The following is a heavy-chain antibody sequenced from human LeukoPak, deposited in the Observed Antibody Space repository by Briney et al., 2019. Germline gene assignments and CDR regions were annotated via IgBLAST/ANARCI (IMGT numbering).Heavy chain of an antibody. D-gene: IGHD3-10*01. CDR3: AASDYYGSGSYYTLGY. J-gene: IGHJ4*02. CDR1: GGSISSYY. CDR2: IYYSGST. V-gene: IGHV4-59*12. Sequence: SETLSLTCTVSGGSISSYYWSWIRQPPGKGLEWIGYIYYSGSTNYNPSLKSRVTMSVDTSKNQFSLKLSSVTAADTAVYYCAASDYYGSGSYYTLGYWGQGTLVTVSS.